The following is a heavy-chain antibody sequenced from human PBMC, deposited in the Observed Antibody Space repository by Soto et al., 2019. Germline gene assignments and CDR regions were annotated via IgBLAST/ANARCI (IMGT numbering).Heavy chain of an antibody. CDR3: ARGGADHYNYGMDV. V-gene: IGHV3-23*05. J-gene: IGHJ6*02. D-gene: IGHD3-10*01. Sequence: PGGSLRLSCAVSGFSLTPYAMTWVRQPPGKGLEWVSSMNGAATSTSYADSVKGRFITSRDNSKNTQYLHMNNLRPEDTAIYYCARGGADHYNYGMDVWGQGTTVTVSS. CDR2: MNGAATST. CDR1: GFSLTPYA.